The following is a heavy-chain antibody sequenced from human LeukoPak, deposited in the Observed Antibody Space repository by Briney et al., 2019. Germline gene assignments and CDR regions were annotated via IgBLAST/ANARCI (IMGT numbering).Heavy chain of an antibody. V-gene: IGHV1-18*01. D-gene: IGHD6-6*01. CDR2: ISAYNGNT. Sequence: ASVKVSCKASGYTFTSYGISWVRQAPGQGLEWMGWISAYNGNTNYAQKLQGRVTMTTDTSTSTAYMELRSLRSGDTAVYYCARDRFVAARQRGNWFDPWGQGTLVTVSS. CDR3: ARDRFVAARQRGNWFDP. CDR1: GYTFTSYG. J-gene: IGHJ5*02.